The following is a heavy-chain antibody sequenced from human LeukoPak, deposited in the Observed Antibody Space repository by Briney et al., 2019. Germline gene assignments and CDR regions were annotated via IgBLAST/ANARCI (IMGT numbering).Heavy chain of an antibody. CDR3: ARQGIAAALGAFDI. V-gene: IGHV3-11*04. CDR1: GFTFGDWY. CDR2: ISGSGSII. Sequence: GGSLRLSCAASGFTFGDWYMTWIRQAPGKGLEWLSYISGSGSIIYYVDSVKGRFTVSRDNAKNSLYLQMNSLRAEDTAVYYCARQGIAAALGAFDIWGQGTMVTVSS. J-gene: IGHJ3*02. D-gene: IGHD6-13*01.